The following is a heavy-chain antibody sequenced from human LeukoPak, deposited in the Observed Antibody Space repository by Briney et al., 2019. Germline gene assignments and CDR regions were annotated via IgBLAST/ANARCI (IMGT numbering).Heavy chain of an antibody. D-gene: IGHD2-15*01. CDR3: ARGGYCSGGSCYRGFDY. CDR1: GFTFSNYW. J-gene: IGHJ4*02. CDR2: INSDGSTT. V-gene: IGHV3-74*01. Sequence: GGSLRLSCAAAGFTFSNYWMQWVRRAPGKGLVWVSRINSDGSTTSYADSVKGRFTVSRDNAKNTLFLQMHSLRAEDTAVYYCARGGYCSGGSCYRGFDYWGRGTLVTVSS.